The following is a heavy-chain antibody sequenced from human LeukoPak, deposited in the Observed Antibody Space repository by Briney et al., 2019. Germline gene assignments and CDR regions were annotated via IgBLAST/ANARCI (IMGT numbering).Heavy chain of an antibody. CDR1: GFTFDDYA. D-gene: IGHD6-13*01. V-gene: IGHV3-9*01. CDR2: ISWNSGSI. CDR3: AKAMGGATSSWSAFDI. Sequence: GGSLRLSCAASGFTFDDYAMHWVRQAPGKGLEWVSGISWNSGSIGYADSVKGRSTISRDNAKNSLYLQMNSLRAEDTALYYCAKAMGGATSSWSAFDIWGQGTMVTVSS. J-gene: IGHJ3*02.